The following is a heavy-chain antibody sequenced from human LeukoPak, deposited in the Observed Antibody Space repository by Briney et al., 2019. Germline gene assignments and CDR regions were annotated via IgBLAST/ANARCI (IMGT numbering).Heavy chain of an antibody. CDR3: ARDVAVAGRAEYFQH. V-gene: IGHV1-69*05. CDR1: GGTFSSYA. Sequence: GASVNVSCKASGGTFSSYAISWVRQAPGQGLEWMGGIIPIFGTANYAQKFQGRVTITTDESTSTAYMELSSLRSEDTAVYYCARDVAVAGRAEYFQHWGQGTLVTVSS. J-gene: IGHJ1*01. CDR2: IIPIFGTA. D-gene: IGHD6-19*01.